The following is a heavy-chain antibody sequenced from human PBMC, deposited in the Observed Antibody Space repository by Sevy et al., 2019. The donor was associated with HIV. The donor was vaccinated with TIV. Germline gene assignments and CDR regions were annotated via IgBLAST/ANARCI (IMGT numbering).Heavy chain of an antibody. D-gene: IGHD3-22*01. CDR2: ISGSGGST. J-gene: IGHJ4*02. CDR1: GFTFSSYA. V-gene: IGHV3-23*01. CDR3: AKDEFTVGLGDYYDSSGYDY. Sequence: GGSLRLSCAASGFTFSSYAMSWVRQAPGKGLEWVSAISGSGGSTYYADSVKGRFTISRDNSKNTLYLQMNSLRAEDTAVYYCAKDEFTVGLGDYYDSSGYDYWGQGTLVTASS.